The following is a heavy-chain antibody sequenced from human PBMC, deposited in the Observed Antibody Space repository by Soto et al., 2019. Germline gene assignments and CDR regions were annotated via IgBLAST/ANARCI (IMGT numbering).Heavy chain of an antibody. CDR2: INPKSGAT. CDR3: TRGGMPYSSWNYYFNGMDI. J-gene: IGHJ6*02. D-gene: IGHD6-19*01. Sequence: QAQVEQSGAEVKKPGASVKVSCKSSGYTFTDYYMHWVRQAPGQGLEWMGWINPKSGATNYAQKFRGRVSMTRDTSTSTVYMELTKLTSDDTAVYDCTRGGMPYSSWNYYFNGMDIWGQGTTVTVAS. V-gene: IGHV1-2*02. CDR1: GYTFTDYY.